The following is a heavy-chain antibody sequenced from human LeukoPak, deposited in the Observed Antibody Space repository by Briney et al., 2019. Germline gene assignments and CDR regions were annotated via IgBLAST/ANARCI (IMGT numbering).Heavy chain of an antibody. V-gene: IGHV7-4-1*02. CDR3: AREVGDTDY. D-gene: IGHD2-21*01. CDR1: GYTLTELS. Sequence: ASVKVSCKVSGYTLTELSMHWVRQAPGQGLEWMGWINTNTGNPTYAQGFTGRFVFSLDTSVSTAYLQISSLKAEDTAVYYCAREVGDTDYWGQGTLVTVSS. CDR2: INTNTGNP. J-gene: IGHJ4*02.